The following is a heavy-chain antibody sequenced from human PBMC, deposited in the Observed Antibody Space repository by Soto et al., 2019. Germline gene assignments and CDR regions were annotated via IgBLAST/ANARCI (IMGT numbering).Heavy chain of an antibody. D-gene: IGHD4-17*01. Sequence: ASVKVSCKTSGYSFTDYKLHWVRQAPGQGLEWMGWVDPNGGGSNSAQKFQGSVTMTWDTSITTAYLDLTRLTTNDTATYFCATWVDYGDFEGFDFWGQGALVTVSS. CDR2: VDPNGGGS. J-gene: IGHJ4*02. CDR3: ATWVDYGDFEGFDF. CDR1: GYSFTDYK. V-gene: IGHV1-2*04.